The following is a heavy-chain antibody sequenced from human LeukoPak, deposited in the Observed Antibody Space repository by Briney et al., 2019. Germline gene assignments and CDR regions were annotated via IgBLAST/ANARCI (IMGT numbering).Heavy chain of an antibody. CDR3: AREVVAAAGTVDY. CDR1: GDSISSYY. CDR2: IHYSGST. J-gene: IGHJ4*02. D-gene: IGHD6-13*01. Sequence: SDTLSLTCTVSGDSISSYYWSWIRQPPGKGREWIGYIHYSGSTNDKPSLKSRVTISVDTSKNQFSLILSSVTTADTAVYYSAREVVAAAGTVDYRGQGTLVTVSS. V-gene: IGHV4-59*01.